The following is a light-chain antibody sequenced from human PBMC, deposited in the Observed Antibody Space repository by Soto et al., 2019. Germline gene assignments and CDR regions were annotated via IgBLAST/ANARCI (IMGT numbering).Light chain of an antibody. CDR1: QSVSSN. Sequence: EIVMTQSPATLSVSPGERATLSCRASQSVSSNLAWYQQKPGQAPRLLIYGASTRATGIPARFSGSGSGTEFTLTISSLQSEDFAVYDCQQYNNWPYTFGKGTKLEIK. CDR3: QQYNNWPYT. J-gene: IGKJ2*01. V-gene: IGKV3-15*01. CDR2: GAS.